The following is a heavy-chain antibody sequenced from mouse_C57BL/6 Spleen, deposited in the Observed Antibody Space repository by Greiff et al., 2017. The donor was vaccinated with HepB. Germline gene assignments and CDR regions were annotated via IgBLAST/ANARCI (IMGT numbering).Heavy chain of an antibody. CDR2: IYPRSGNT. V-gene: IGHV1-81*01. J-gene: IGHJ2*01. Sequence: VQLQQSGAELARPGASVKLSCKASGYTFTSYGISWVKQRTGQGLEWIGEIYPRSGNTYYNEKFKGKATLTADKSSSTAYMELRSLTSEDSAVYFCARRGGTESYFDYWGQGTTLTVSS. CDR3: ARRGGTESYFDY. D-gene: IGHD4-1*01. CDR1: GYTFTSYG.